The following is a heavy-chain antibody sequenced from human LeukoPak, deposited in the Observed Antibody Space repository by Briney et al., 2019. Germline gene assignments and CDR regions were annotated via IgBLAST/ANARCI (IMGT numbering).Heavy chain of an antibody. D-gene: IGHD5-12*01. Sequence: EASVKVSCTVSGYTLTELSVHWVRQAPGKGLEWMGGFDPEDGETIYAQKFQGRVTMTEDTSTDTAYMELSSLRSEDTAVYYCATSIGLEATLLALLNDAFDIWGQGTMVTVSS. CDR1: GYTLTELS. CDR3: ATSIGLEATLLALLNDAFDI. CDR2: FDPEDGET. J-gene: IGHJ3*02. V-gene: IGHV1-24*01.